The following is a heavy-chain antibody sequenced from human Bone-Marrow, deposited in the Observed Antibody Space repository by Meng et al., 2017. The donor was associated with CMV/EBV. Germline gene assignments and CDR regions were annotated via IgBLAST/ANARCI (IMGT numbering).Heavy chain of an antibody. Sequence: ASVKVSCKASGYVFTSYGITWVRQAPGQGLEWMGWISVDNGNTNYARRFQGRVAMTTDTSTTTAYMELRSLRSDDTAVYYWARDRGRLTFDYWGQGTLVTVSS. CDR1: GYVFTSYG. V-gene: IGHV1-18*01. CDR3: ARDRGRLTFDY. CDR2: ISVDNGNT. J-gene: IGHJ4*02. D-gene: IGHD1-26*01.